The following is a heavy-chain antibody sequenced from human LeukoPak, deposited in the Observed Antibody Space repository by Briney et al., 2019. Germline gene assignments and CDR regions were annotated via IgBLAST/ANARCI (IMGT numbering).Heavy chain of an antibody. V-gene: IGHV4-34*01. CDR1: GGSFSGYY. Sequence: SETLSLTCAVYGGSFSGYYWSWIRQPPGKGLEWIGEINHSGSTNYNPSLKSRVTISVDTSKNQFSLKLSSVTAADTAVYYCARGVGAHVVPAATPPFDYWGQGTLVTVSS. CDR2: INHSGST. J-gene: IGHJ4*02. D-gene: IGHD2-2*01. CDR3: ARGVGAHVVPAATPPFDY.